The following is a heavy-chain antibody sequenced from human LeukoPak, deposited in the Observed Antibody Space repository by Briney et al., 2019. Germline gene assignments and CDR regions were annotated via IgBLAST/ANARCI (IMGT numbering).Heavy chain of an antibody. CDR2: IWYDGSNK. CDR3: ARDDYGGKLDI. J-gene: IGHJ3*02. CDR1: GFTFSSYW. D-gene: IGHD4-23*01. Sequence: GGSLRLSCAASGFTFSSYWMHWVRQAPGKGLEWVAVIWYDGSNKYYADSVKGRFIISRDNSKNTLYLQMNSLRAEDTAVYYCARDDYGGKLDIWGQGTVVTVSS. V-gene: IGHV3-33*08.